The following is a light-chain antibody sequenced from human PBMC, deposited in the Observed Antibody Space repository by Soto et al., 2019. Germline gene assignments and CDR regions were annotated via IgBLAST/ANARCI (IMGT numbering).Light chain of an antibody. V-gene: IGKV1-33*01. J-gene: IGKJ4*01. CDR1: QDISNY. CDR3: QQYDNLPLT. CDR2: DAS. Sequence: DIQMTQSPSSLYASVGDRVTITCQASQDISNYLNWYQQKPGKAPKLLIYDASNLETGVPSRFSGSGSGTDFTFTISSLQPEDIATYYCQQYDNLPLTFGGGTQVEIK.